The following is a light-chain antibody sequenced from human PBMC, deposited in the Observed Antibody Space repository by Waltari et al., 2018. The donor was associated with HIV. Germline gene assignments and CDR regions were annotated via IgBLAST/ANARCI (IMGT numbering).Light chain of an antibody. J-gene: IGLJ1*01. CDR1: TSDVGAYNY. CDR3: SSYTSTTTSYV. CDR2: EVS. Sequence: QSALTQPASVSGSPGQSITISCTGTTSDVGAYNYVSWYQQYPGKAPKLMIYEVSNRPSGVSNRFSGSKSGNTASLTISGLQAEDEADYYCSSYTSTTTSYVFGTGTKVTVL. V-gene: IGLV2-14*01.